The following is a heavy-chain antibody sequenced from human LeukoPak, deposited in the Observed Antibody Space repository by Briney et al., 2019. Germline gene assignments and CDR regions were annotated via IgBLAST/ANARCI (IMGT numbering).Heavy chain of an antibody. CDR2: IYSGGST. V-gene: IGHV3-53*01. J-gene: IGHJ6*02. D-gene: IGHD3-22*01. Sequence: GGSLRLSCAASGFTVSSNYMSWVRQAPGKGLEWVSVIYSGGSTYYADSVKGRFTISRDNSKNTLYLQMNSLRAEDTAVYYCARETPSYDSSGFYYYYGMDVWGQGTTVTVSS. CDR3: ARETPSYDSSGFYYYYGMDV. CDR1: GFTVSSNY.